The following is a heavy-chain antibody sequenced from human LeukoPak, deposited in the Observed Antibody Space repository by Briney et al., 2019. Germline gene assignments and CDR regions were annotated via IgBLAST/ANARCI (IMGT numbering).Heavy chain of an antibody. J-gene: IGHJ4*02. Sequence: PGGSLRLSCAASGFTFSSYSMNWVRQAPGKGLEWVSSISSSSSYIYYADSVKGRFTISRDNAKNSLYLQMNSLRAEDTAVYYCARNSIAYSSSWNYFDYWGQGTLVTVSS. CDR2: ISSSSSYI. V-gene: IGHV3-21*01. CDR1: GFTFSSYS. D-gene: IGHD6-13*01. CDR3: ARNSIAYSSSWNYFDY.